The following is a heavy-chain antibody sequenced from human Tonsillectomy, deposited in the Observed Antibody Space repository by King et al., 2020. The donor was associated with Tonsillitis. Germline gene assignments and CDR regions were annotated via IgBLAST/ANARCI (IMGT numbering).Heavy chain of an antibody. CDR1: GFSFNDYY. CDR3: ARDNVDRYGDYFDY. D-gene: IGHD4-17*01. Sequence: VQLVESGGGLVKPGGSLRLSCAASGFSFNDYYMTWIRQAPGKGLEWVTHIGSSATYTKYADSVRGRFTISRDNSKNSVYLQMNSLRAEDTAVYYCARDNVDRYGDYFDYWGQETLVTVSS. CDR2: IGSSATYT. J-gene: IGHJ4*02. V-gene: IGHV3-11*05.